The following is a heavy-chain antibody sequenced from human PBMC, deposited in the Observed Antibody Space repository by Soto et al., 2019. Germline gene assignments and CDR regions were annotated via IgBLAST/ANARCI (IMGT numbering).Heavy chain of an antibody. J-gene: IGHJ5*02. CDR3: AREPRNWFAP. CDR1: GDSVSSNSAA. CDR2: TYYRSKWYN. V-gene: IGHV6-1*01. Sequence: SQTLSITCAISGDSVSSNSAAWKWIRHSPSRGLDWLGWTYYRSKWYNDYAVSVKSRITLNTDTSKNQFSLQLNSVSPEDTAVYYGAREPRNWFAPWGQGTLATVS.